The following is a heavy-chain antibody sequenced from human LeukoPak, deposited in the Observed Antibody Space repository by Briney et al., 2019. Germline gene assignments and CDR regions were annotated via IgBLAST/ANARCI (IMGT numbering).Heavy chain of an antibody. D-gene: IGHD6-19*01. V-gene: IGHV1-69*13. J-gene: IGHJ3*02. CDR1: GGTFSSYA. CDR2: IIPIFGTA. Sequence: SVKVSCKASGGTFSSYAISWVRQAPGQGLEWMGGIIPIFGTANYAQKFQGRVTITADESTSTAYMELSSLRSEDTAVYYCARARAVAVHKNALDIWGQGTMVTVSS. CDR3: ARARAVAVHKNALDI.